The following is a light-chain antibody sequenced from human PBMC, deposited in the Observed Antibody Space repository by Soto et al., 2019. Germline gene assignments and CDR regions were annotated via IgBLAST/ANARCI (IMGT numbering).Light chain of an antibody. V-gene: IGKV3-20*01. J-gene: IGKJ1*01. CDR1: QSVSSTY. Sequence: EIVLTQSPDTLSLSPGERATLSCRASQSVSSTYLAWYQQKPGQAPRLLIYGASSRATGIPDRLSGSGSGTDFTLTISRVEPEDFAVYHCHQYGSSPWTFGQGTKVEIK. CDR3: HQYGSSPWT. CDR2: GAS.